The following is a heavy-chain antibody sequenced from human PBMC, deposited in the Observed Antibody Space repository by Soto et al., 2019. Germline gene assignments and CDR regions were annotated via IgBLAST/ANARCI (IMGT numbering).Heavy chain of an antibody. CDR1: GYSFTRHY. CDR3: ARDSVLRFLEWLKTLGDSGMDV. V-gene: IGHV1-46*01. Sequence: ASVKVSCKAIGYSFTRHYMHWVRQAPGQGLEWMGIINPSGGSTSYAQKFQGRVTMTRDTSTSTVYMELSSLRSEDKAVYYCARDSVLRFLEWLKTLGDSGMDVWGQGTTVTV. CDR2: INPSGGST. J-gene: IGHJ6*02. D-gene: IGHD3-3*01.